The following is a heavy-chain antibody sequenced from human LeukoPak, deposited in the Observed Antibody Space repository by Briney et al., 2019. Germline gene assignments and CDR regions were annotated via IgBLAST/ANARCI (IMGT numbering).Heavy chain of an antibody. V-gene: IGHV4-4*07. Sequence: SETLSLTCTVSGGSISSYYWSWIRQPAGKGLEWIGRIYTSGSTNYNPSLKSRVTMSVDTSKNQFSLKLSSVTAADTAVYYCARWISLTGDPGPFYGFDYWGQGTLVTVSS. CDR1: GGSISSYY. J-gene: IGHJ4*02. CDR3: ARWISLTGDPGPFYGFDY. CDR2: IYTSGST. D-gene: IGHD7-27*01.